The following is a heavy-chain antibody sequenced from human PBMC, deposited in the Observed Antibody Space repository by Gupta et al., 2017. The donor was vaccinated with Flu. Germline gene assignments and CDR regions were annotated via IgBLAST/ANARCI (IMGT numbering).Heavy chain of an antibody. CDR3: AKGGRGVVSAGILDS. D-gene: IGHD6-13*01. Sequence: EVQLLESGGGLVRPGGSLRLSCAASGFPFSDYGVSWVRQAPGKGLEWVSFISATGLSTYYADSVKGRFTISRDNSKRTLYLQMDSLTVEDTARYYCAKGGRGVVSAGILDSWGQGTLVTVSS. V-gene: IGHV3-23*01. CDR1: GFPFSDYG. CDR2: ISATGLST. J-gene: IGHJ5*02.